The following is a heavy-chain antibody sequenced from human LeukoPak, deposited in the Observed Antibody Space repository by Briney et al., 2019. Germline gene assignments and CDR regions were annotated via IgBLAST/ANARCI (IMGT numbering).Heavy chain of an antibody. CDR1: GASVSSDY. Sequence: SETLSLTCSVCGASVSSDYWNWIRQSPGRGLEWIGYTHYRGDINYNPSLKSRLTMSVDAFSNQVSLKLSSVTAADAAVYYCGRNLGSGSDHWGQGTLVTVSS. CDR2: THYRGDI. V-gene: IGHV4-59*02. D-gene: IGHD3-10*01. CDR3: GRNLGSGSDH. J-gene: IGHJ4*02.